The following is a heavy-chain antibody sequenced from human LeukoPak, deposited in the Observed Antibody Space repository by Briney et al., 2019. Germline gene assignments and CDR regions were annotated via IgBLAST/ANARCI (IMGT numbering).Heavy chain of an antibody. J-gene: IGHJ4*02. V-gene: IGHV3-33*01. D-gene: IGHD3-9*01. Sequence: PGGSLRLSCAASGFTFSSYGMHWVRQAPGKGLEWVAVIWYDGSNKYYADSVKGRFTISRDNSKNTLYLQMNSLRAEDTAVYYCARVLRVRYFDWLSQADYWGQGTLVTVSS. CDR3: ARVLRVRYFDWLSQADY. CDR2: IWYDGSNK. CDR1: GFTFSSYG.